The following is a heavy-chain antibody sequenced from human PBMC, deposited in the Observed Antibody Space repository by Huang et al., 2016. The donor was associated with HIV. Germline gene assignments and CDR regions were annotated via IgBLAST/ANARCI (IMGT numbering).Heavy chain of an antibody. D-gene: IGHD3-22*01. Sequence: QVQLVQSGAEVKKPGASVKVSCKASGYTFTNYAINWVRQAPGQSLEWMGWISGYNGKTNYAQKGQDRVTMTKDTSTSTAYMELRSLISDDTAVYYCARERYYYDRSGYYTPVEYFHHWGQGTLVTVSS. J-gene: IGHJ1*01. V-gene: IGHV1-18*01. CDR3: ARERYYYDRSGYYTPVEYFHH. CDR1: GYTFTNYA. CDR2: ISGYNGKT.